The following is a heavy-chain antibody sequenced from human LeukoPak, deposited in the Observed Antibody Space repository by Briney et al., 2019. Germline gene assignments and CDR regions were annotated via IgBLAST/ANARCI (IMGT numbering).Heavy chain of an antibody. CDR1: GGSFSGYY. Sequence: PSETLSLTCAVYGGSFSGYYWSWIRQPPGKGLEWIGEINHSGSTNYNPSLKRRVTISVDTSKNQFSLKLSSVTAADTAVYYCARVAVAGIDYWGQGTLVTVSS. D-gene: IGHD6-19*01. V-gene: IGHV4-34*01. CDR2: INHSGST. J-gene: IGHJ4*02. CDR3: ARVAVAGIDY.